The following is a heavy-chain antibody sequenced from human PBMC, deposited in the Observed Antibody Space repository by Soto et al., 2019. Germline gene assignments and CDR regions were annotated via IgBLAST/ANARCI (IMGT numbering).Heavy chain of an antibody. CDR3: AKGARSSSWYPDWFDP. Sequence: GGSLRLSCAASGFTFSDYYMSWIRQAPGKGLEWVSYISSSGSTIYYADSVKGRFTIARDNAKNSLYLQMNSLRGEDTAVYYCAKGARSSSWYPDWFDPWGQGTLVTVSS. CDR1: GFTFSDYY. CDR2: ISSSGSTI. D-gene: IGHD6-13*01. J-gene: IGHJ5*02. V-gene: IGHV3-11*01.